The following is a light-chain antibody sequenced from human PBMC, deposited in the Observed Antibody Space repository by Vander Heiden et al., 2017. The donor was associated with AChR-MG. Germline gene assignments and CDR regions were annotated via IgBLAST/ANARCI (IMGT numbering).Light chain of an antibody. Sequence: EIVMTHSPATLSVSPGERATLSCRASQSVSSNLAWYQQKPGQAPRLLIYGASTRATGIPARFSGSGSGTEFTLTISSLQSEDFAVYYCQHLFTFGPGTKVDIK. V-gene: IGKV3-15*01. CDR2: GAS. J-gene: IGKJ3*01. CDR1: QSVSSN. CDR3: QHLFT.